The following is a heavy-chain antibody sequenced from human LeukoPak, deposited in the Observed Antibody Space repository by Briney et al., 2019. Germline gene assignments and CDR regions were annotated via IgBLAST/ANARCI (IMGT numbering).Heavy chain of an antibody. CDR3: TRVTTNGYFEY. D-gene: IGHD1-1*01. CDR2: IKFDESEK. Sequence: GGSLRLSCAASGFTFGNYWMAWVRQAPGKGLEWVASIKFDESEKHYVDSVKGRFTTSRDTAKNSLYLQMNSLGAEDTAVYFCTRVTTNGYFEYWGQGTLVTVSS. CDR1: GFTFGNYW. V-gene: IGHV3-7*04. J-gene: IGHJ4*02.